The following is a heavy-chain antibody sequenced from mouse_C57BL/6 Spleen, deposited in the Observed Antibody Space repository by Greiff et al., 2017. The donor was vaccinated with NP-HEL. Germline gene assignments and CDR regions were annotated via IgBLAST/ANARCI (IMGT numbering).Heavy chain of an antibody. D-gene: IGHD2-1*01. V-gene: IGHV14-1*01. CDR2: IDPEDGDT. CDR3: TTAYGNSWFAY. CDR1: GFNIKDYY. Sequence: VQLQQSGAELVRPGASVKLSCTASGFNIKDYYMHWVKQRPEQGLEWIGRIDPEDGDTEYAPKFQGKATMTADTSSNTAYLQLSSLTSEDTAVYYCTTAYGNSWFAYWGQGTLVTVSA. J-gene: IGHJ3*01.